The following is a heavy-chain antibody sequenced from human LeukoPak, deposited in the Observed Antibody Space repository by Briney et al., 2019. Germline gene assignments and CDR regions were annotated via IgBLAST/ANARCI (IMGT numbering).Heavy chain of an antibody. J-gene: IGHJ6*03. V-gene: IGHV3-21*01. CDR2: ISSSSTYI. D-gene: IGHD5-12*01. CDR3: ARDSGGYGPRRYNYYYIDV. Sequence: GGSLRLSCEASGFTLSRYSINWVRQAPGKGLEWVSSISSSSTYIYYADSVRGRFTISRDNAENSLYLQMSSLRAEDTAVYYCARDSGGYGPRRYNYYYIDVWGKGTTVTVSS. CDR1: GFTLSRYS.